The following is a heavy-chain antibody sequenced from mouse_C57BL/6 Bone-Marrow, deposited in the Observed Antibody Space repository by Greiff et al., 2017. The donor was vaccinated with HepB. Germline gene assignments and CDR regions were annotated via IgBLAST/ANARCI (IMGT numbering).Heavy chain of an antibody. CDR1: GYTFTDYY. V-gene: IGHV1-19*01. D-gene: IGHD2-3*01. CDR2: INPYNGGT. CDR3: APHDGYYVDY. Sequence: VHVKQSGPVLVKPGASVKMSCKASGYTFTDYYMNWVKQSHGKSLEWIGVINPYNGGTSYNQKFKGKATLTVDKSSSTAYMELNSLTSEDSAVYYCAPHDGYYVDYWGQGTTLTVSS. J-gene: IGHJ2*01.